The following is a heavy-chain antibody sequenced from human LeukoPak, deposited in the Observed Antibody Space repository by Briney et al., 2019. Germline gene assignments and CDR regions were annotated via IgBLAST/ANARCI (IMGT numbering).Heavy chain of an antibody. Sequence: GGSLRLSCEGSGFAFDKYWISWVRQAPGKGLEWVANIKEDGSEKEFLDSVKGRFTISRDNSKKSVSLQMNSLRAEDTAVYYCARDVNRGVFDLWGQGTRVTVSS. V-gene: IGHV3-7*03. CDR3: ARDVNRGVFDL. CDR1: GFAFDKYW. J-gene: IGHJ3*01. CDR2: IKEDGSEK.